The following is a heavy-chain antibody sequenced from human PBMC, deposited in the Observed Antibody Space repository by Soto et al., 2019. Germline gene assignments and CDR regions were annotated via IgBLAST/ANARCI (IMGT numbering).Heavy chain of an antibody. D-gene: IGHD3-16*01. CDR2: FNTYNGNT. J-gene: IGHJ6*02. CDR3: AMVDVYVTPSPQDV. Sequence: GASVKVSCKASGYTFTSYDINWARQAPGQGLEWMGWFNTYNGNTNYAQNLQGRVTLTTDTSTSTAYMELTSLRSNDTAIYYCAMVDVYVTPSPQDVWGQGTTVTVSS. CDR1: GYTFTSYD. V-gene: IGHV1-18*01.